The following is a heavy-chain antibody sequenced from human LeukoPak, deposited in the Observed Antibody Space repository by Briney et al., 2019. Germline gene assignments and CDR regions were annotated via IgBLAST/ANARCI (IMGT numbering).Heavy chain of an antibody. CDR1: GFTFTSYW. J-gene: IGHJ5*02. D-gene: IGHD2-8*01. CDR2: IKEDGSEK. V-gene: IGHV3-7*01. CDR3: ARIYLKMASAS. Sequence: GGSLRLSCAASGFTFTSYWMSWVREAPGKGLEWVANIKEDGSEKYYVDSVKGRFTISRDNAKNSVSLQMNSLRAEDTAVYYCARIYLKMASASWGQGTLVTVSS.